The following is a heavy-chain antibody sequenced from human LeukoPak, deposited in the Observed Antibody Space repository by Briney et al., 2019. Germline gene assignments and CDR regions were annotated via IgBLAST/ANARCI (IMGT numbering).Heavy chain of an antibody. J-gene: IGHJ5*02. CDR3: AKGGGSGAFDP. V-gene: IGHV3-7*03. CDR2: IKQDGSEK. Sequence: PGGSLRLSCAASGFTFSSYWMSWVRQAPGKGLEWVANIKQDGSEKYYVDSVKGRFTISRDNAKNSLYLQMNSLRAEDTALYYCAKGGGSGAFDPWGQGTLVTVSS. CDR1: GFTFSSYW. D-gene: IGHD3-10*01.